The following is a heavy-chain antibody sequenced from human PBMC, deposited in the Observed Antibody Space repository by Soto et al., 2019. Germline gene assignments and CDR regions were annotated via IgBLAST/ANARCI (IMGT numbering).Heavy chain of an antibody. CDR2: IHSSGTT. J-gene: IGHJ6*02. Sequence: QLYLQESGPGLVNPSKTLSLTCAVSGGSISGSSYWGWIRQPPGQGLEWIGTIHSSGTTYYDPSLRGRVTISLHTSAIQFSLRLTSVTAAETATFYCVGLSEGDHRGDVGGQGPTVTVSS. V-gene: IGHV4-39*01. CDR3: VGLSEGDHRGDV. D-gene: IGHD3-16*01. CDR1: GGSISGSSY.